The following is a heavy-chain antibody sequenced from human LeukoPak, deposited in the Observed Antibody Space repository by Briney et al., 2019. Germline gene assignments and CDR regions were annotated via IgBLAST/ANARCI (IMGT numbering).Heavy chain of an antibody. V-gene: IGHV5-51*01. J-gene: IGHJ5*02. CDR3: ALQLGPREGWLDP. Sequence: GESLKISCKGSGYSFTNYWIGWVRQMPGKGLEWMGIIYPGDSDTRYSPSFQGQVTISVDKSISTTNLQWSSLKASDTAMYYCALQLGPREGWLDPWGQGTLVTVSS. CDR1: GYSFTNYW. D-gene: IGHD3-16*01. CDR2: IYPGDSDT.